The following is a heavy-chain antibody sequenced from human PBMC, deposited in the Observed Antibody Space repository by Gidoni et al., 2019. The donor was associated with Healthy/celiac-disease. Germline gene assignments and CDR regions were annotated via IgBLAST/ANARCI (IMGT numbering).Heavy chain of an antibody. D-gene: IGHD6-13*01. Sequence: EVQLVESGGGLVQPGGSLKLSCAASGFTFSGSAMHWVRQASGKGLEWVGRIRSKANSYATAYAASVKGRFTISRDDSKNTAYLQMNSLKTEDTAVYYCTRSHSSSWSLYYYYYGMDVWGQGTTVTVSS. V-gene: IGHV3-73*02. J-gene: IGHJ6*02. CDR2: IRSKANSYAT. CDR1: GFTFSGSA. CDR3: TRSHSSSWSLYYYYYGMDV.